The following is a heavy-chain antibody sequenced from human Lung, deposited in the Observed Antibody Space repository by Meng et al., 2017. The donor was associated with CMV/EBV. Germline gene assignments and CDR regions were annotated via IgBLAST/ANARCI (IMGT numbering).Heavy chain of an antibody. CDR2: FVNYVDT. D-gene: IGHD2-15*01. CDR3: ASGTPGRSYCDY. Sequence: QVHLPQLGPEVKKPGASVRVSCKASGYTFGSYGICWVRQAPGQGLEWMGWFVNYVDTYPAPKFQGRVTMTTDTHTNTAFMELRSLTSDDTAVYYCASGTPGRSYCDYWGQGTLVTVSS. J-gene: IGHJ4*02. CDR1: GYTFGSYG. V-gene: IGHV1-18*01.